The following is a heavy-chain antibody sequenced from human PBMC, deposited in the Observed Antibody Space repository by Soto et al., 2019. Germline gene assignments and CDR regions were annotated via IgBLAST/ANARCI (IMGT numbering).Heavy chain of an antibody. CDR2: IYYSGST. V-gene: IGHV4-31*03. Sequence: LSLTCTVSGGSISSGGYYWSWIRQHPGKGLEWIGYIYYSGSTYYNPSLKSRVTISVDTSKNQFSLKLSSVTAADTAVYYCARYYDFWSGVDYWGQGTLVTVSS. CDR3: ARYYDFWSGVDY. CDR1: GGSISSGGYY. J-gene: IGHJ4*02. D-gene: IGHD3-3*01.